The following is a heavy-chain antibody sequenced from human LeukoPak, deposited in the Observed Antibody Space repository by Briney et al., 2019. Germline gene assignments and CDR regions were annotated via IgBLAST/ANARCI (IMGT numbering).Heavy chain of an antibody. CDR3: ARDPYRENWFDP. CDR1: GGSFSGYY. J-gene: IGHJ5*02. D-gene: IGHD2-2*02. CDR2: INHSGST. Sequence: SETLSLTCAVYGGSFSGYYWSWTRQPPGKGLEWIGEINHSGSTNYNPSLKSRVTISVDTSKNQFSLKLSSVTAADTAVYYCARDPYRENWFDPWGQGTLVTVSS. V-gene: IGHV4-34*01.